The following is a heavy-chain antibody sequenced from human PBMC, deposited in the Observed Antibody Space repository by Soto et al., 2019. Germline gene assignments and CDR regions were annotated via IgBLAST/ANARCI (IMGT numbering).Heavy chain of an antibody. CDR1: GGTFSSYA. CDR3: AGRGDGLDTIFAGSYYYYGMDV. D-gene: IGHD3-3*01. CDR2: IIPIFGTA. J-gene: IGHJ6*02. V-gene: IGHV1-69*06. Sequence: GASVKVSCKASGGTFSSYAISWVRQAPGQGLEWMGGIIPIFGTANYAQKFQGRVTITADKSTSTAYMELSSLRSEDTVVYYCAGRGDGLDTIFAGSYYYYGMDVWGQGTTVTVSS.